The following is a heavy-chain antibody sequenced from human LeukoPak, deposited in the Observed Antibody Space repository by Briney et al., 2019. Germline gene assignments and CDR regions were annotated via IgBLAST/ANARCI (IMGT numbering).Heavy chain of an antibody. CDR2: IYYSGST. V-gene: IGHV4-59*08. Sequence: PSETLSLTCTVSGGSISSYYWSWIRQPPGKGLEWIGYIYYSGSTNYNPSLKSRVTISVGTSKNQFSLKLSSVTAADTAVYYCARQHYDILTGYYTSNWFDPWGQGTLVTVSS. CDR1: GGSISSYY. D-gene: IGHD3-9*01. CDR3: ARQHYDILTGYYTSNWFDP. J-gene: IGHJ5*02.